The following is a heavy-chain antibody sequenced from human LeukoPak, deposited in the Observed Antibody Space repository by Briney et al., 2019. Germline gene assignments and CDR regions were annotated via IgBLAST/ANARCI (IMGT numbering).Heavy chain of an antibody. Sequence: PGGSLRLSCAASGFTVSSNYMSWVRQAPGKGLEWVGRIKSKSDGGTADYAAPVKGRFTISRDDSKNTLYLQMSSLKIEDTAVYYCLGRGGCWGQGTLVTVSS. D-gene: IGHD3-10*01. CDR3: LGRGGC. CDR1: GFTVSSNY. CDR2: IKSKSDGGTA. J-gene: IGHJ4*02. V-gene: IGHV3-15*01.